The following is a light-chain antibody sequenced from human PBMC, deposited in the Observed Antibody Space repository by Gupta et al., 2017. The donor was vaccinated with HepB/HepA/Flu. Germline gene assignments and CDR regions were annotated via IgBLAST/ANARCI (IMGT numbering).Light chain of an antibody. V-gene: IGLV2-23*02. CDR1: SNDVGSFDL. Sequence: QSALTQAASVSGSPGQSLTISCTGTSNDVGSFDLVSWYQHHPGKAPKLIIYEVSKRPPSVADRFSGSKSGNTASLAISGLQAEDEADYYCCSYAGRASGVFGGGTKLTVL. CDR2: EVS. J-gene: IGLJ2*01. CDR3: CSYAGRASGV.